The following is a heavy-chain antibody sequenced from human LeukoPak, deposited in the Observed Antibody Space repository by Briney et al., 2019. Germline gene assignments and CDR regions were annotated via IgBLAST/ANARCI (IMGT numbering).Heavy chain of an antibody. V-gene: IGHV1-2*02. CDR2: INPNTGGT. D-gene: IGHD2-2*01. CDR1: GYPFTSYS. CDR3: ARGGSPIFYYYIDV. J-gene: IGHJ6*03. Sequence: ASVKVSCKASGYPFTSYSMNWVRQAPGQGLEWMGWINPNTGGTNYAQKFQGRVTMTRDTSITTAYMDLSSLRSDDTAVYYCARGGSPIFYYYIDVWGKGTTVTISS.